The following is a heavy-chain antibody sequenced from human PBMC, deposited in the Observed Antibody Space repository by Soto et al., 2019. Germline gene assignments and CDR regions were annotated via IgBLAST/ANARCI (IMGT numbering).Heavy chain of an antibody. CDR2: VSPNGDYT. Sequence: GGSLRLSCAASGFTFSDYHMHWVRQAPGKGLEYLSAVSPNGDYTSFASSVRGRFTISRDNSKNTLYLQMGSLRAEDMAVYYCAKSGEYDSGSQGHYMDVWGKGTTVTVSS. CDR3: AKSGEYDSGSQGHYMDV. CDR1: GFTFSDYH. V-gene: IGHV3-64*01. J-gene: IGHJ6*03. D-gene: IGHD3-10*01.